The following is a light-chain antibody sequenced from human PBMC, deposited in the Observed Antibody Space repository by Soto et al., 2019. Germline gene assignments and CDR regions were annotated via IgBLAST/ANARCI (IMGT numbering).Light chain of an antibody. CDR2: SNN. V-gene: IGLV1-44*01. CDR3: ATWDDSLIGSV. Sequence: QSVLTQPPSASGTPGQRVTISCSGSSSNIGSNTVTWYQQLPGTAPKLLFYSNNQRPSGVPDRFSASKSGTSASLAISGLQSEDEDDYYCATWDDSLIGSVFGTGTKVTVL. J-gene: IGLJ1*01. CDR1: SSNIGSNT.